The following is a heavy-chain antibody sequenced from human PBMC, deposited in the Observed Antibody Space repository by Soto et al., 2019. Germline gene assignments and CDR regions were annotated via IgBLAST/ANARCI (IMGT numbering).Heavy chain of an antibody. V-gene: IGHV5-10-1*01. CDR3: GRHRSSLMGFDY. D-gene: IGHD1-26*01. CDR1: GYSFTSYW. J-gene: IGHJ4*02. Sequence: GESLKIYCKGSGYSFTSYWISWVRQMPGKGLEWMGRIAPSDSYTRYSPSFEGHVTMSTDKSKSTAYLQWSSLKASDTAMYYCGRHRSSLMGFDYWGQGALVTVSS. CDR2: IAPSDSYT.